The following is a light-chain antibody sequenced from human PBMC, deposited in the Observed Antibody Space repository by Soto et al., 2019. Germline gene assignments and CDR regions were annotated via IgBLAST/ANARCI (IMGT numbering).Light chain of an antibody. J-gene: IGKJ1*01. CDR1: QSVRSIY. CDR2: GAS. Sequence: EIVLTQSPGILSFSPGERATLSCRASQSVRSIYLAWYQQNPGQAPRLLIYGASSRATGIPDRFSGSGSGTDFTLTISRLEPEDFAVYYCQQYGTSPRTFGQGTKVDI. V-gene: IGKV3-20*01. CDR3: QQYGTSPRT.